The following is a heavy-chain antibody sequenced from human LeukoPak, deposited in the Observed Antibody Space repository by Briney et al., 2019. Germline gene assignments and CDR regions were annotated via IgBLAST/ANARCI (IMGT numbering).Heavy chain of an antibody. CDR1: GFTFSDYY. CDR3: ARDYDILTGYFRGGFDY. V-gene: IGHV3-11*05. J-gene: IGHJ4*02. Sequence: PGWSLRLSCAASGFTFSDYYMSWIRQAPGKGLEWISYITSSSSDTNYADSVKGRFTISRDNAKKSLYLQMNSLRAEDTAVYYCARDYDILTGYFRGGFDYWGQGTLVTVSS. CDR2: ITSSSSDT. D-gene: IGHD3-9*01.